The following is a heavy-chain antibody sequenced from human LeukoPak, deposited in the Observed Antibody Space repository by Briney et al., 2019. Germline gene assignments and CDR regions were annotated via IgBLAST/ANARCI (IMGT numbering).Heavy chain of an antibody. Sequence: TSETLSLTCTVSGGSISSYYWSWIRQPPGKGLEWIGYIYYSGSTNYNPSLKSRVTISVDTSKNQFSLKLSSVTAADTAVYYCARLGGKGLRYFDWPHYFDYWGQGTLVTVSS. CDR2: IYYSGST. V-gene: IGHV4-59*08. CDR1: GGSISSYY. J-gene: IGHJ4*02. D-gene: IGHD3-9*01. CDR3: ARLGGKGLRYFDWPHYFDY.